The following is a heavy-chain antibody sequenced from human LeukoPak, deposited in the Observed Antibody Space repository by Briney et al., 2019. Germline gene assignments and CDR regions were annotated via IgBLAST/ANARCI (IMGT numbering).Heavy chain of an antibody. CDR3: ARDWGGALTGFD. D-gene: IGHD3-9*01. CDR2: ITSSSSIM. J-gene: IGHJ4*02. Sequence: GGSLRLSCAASGFTFSSYSMNWVRQAPGKGLEWVSYITSSSSIMYYADSVKGRFTISRDNAKNSLYLQMNSLRVEDTAVYYCARDWGGALTGFDWGQGTLVTVSS. CDR1: GFTFSSYS. V-gene: IGHV3-48*01.